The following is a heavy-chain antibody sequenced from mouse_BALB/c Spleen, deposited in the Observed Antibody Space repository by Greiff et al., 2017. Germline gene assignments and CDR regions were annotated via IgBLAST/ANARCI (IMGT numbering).Heavy chain of an antibody. V-gene: IGHV5-17*02. CDR1: GFTFSSFG. J-gene: IGHJ3*01. CDR2: ISSGSSTI. Sequence: DVKLVESGGGLVQPGGSRKLSCAASGFTFSSFGMHWVRQAPEKGLEWVAYISSGSSTIYYADTVKGRFTISRDNPKNTLFLQMTSLRSEDTAMYYCARPYGSSLAWFAYWGQGTLVTVSA. D-gene: IGHD1-1*01. CDR3: ARPYGSSLAWFAY.